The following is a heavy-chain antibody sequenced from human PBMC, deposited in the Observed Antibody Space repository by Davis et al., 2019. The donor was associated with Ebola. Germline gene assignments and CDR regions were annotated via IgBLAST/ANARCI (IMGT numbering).Heavy chain of an antibody. J-gene: IGHJ5*02. D-gene: IGHD1-14*01. CDR2: IYYSGST. CDR1: GGSFSGYY. Sequence: SETLSLTCAAYGGSFSGYYWSWIRQPPGKGLEWIGSIYYSGSTYYNPSLKSRVTISVDTSKNQFSLKLSSVTAADTAVYYCARLDDTGLGWFDPWGQGTLVTVSS. V-gene: IGHV4-34*01. CDR3: ARLDDTGLGWFDP.